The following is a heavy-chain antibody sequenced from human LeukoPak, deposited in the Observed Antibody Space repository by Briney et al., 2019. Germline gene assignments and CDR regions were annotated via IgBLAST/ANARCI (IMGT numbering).Heavy chain of an antibody. CDR3: ARVRGHYYDISGFFDY. D-gene: IGHD3-22*01. CDR1: GFTLSSYG. V-gene: IGHV3-30*02. J-gene: IGHJ4*02. Sequence: GGSLRLSCAASGFTLSSYGMHWVRQAPGKGLEWVAFIRYDGSNKYYADSVKGRFTLSRDNAKTSLYLQMNSLRAEDTAVYYCARVRGHYYDISGFFDYWGQGTLVTVSS. CDR2: IRYDGSNK.